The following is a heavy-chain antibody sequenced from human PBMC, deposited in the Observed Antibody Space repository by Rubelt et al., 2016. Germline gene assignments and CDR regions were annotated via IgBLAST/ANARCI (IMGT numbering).Heavy chain of an antibody. CDR2: INPSGGST. Sequence: QAPGQGLEWMGIINPSGGSTSYAQKFQERVTITRDMSTSTAYMELSSLRSEDTAVYYCAAVGGGDYWEGMDVWGQGTTVTVSS. CDR3: AAVGGGDYWEGMDV. V-gene: IGHV1-46*01. J-gene: IGHJ6*02. D-gene: IGHD2-8*02.